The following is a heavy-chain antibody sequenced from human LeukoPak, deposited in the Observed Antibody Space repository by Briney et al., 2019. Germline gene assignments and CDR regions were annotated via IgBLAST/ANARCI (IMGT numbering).Heavy chain of an antibody. CDR2: IIPILGIA. Sequence: GASVKVSCKASGGTFSSYAISWVRQAPGQGLEWMGRIIPILGIANYAQKFQGRVTITADKSTSTAYMELSNLRSEDTAVYYCARDRVGATVRGNDYWGQGTLVTVSS. D-gene: IGHD1-26*01. V-gene: IGHV1-69*04. J-gene: IGHJ4*02. CDR3: ARDRVGATVRGNDY. CDR1: GGTFSSYA.